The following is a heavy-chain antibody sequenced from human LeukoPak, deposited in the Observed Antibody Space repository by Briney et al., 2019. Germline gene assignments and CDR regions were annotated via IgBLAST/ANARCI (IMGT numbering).Heavy chain of an antibody. Sequence: GGSLRLSCAASGFTFSSYAMRWVRQAPGKGLEWISSISGSGGSTNSADSVKGRFTISRDNSKNTLYLQMNGLRAEDTAVYYCAKEANLAGYFDYWGQGTLVTVSS. CDR1: GFTFSSYA. CDR3: AKEANLAGYFDY. V-gene: IGHV3-23*01. CDR2: ISGSGGST. D-gene: IGHD3-10*01. J-gene: IGHJ4*02.